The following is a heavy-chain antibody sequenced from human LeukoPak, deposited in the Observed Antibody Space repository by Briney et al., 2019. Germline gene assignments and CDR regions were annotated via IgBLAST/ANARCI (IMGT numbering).Heavy chain of an antibody. J-gene: IGHJ3*02. D-gene: IGHD1-7*01. V-gene: IGHV1-69*05. CDR1: GGTFSSYA. CDR2: IIPIFGTA. CDR3: ARTRTTSGYRLRVFDI. Sequence: GASVKVSCKASGGTFSSYAISWVRQAPGQGLEWMGGIIPIFGTANYAQKFQGRVTITTDESTSTAYMELSSLRSEDTAVYYCARTRTTSGYRLRVFDIWGQGTMVTVSS.